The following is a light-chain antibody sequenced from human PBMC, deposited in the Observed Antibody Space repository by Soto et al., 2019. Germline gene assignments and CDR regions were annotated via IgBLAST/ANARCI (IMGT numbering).Light chain of an antibody. V-gene: IGKV1-39*01. CDR1: QSISSS. Sequence: DIKMTQSPSFLSASVGDRVTITCRASQSISSSLNWYQQKPWKAPKLLIYAVSSLQSGVPTRSSGSGSGTDFMLTISSRQRDHFATYYYQKSYSSPPWTVGQGTKVEIK. CDR3: QKSYSSPPWT. CDR2: AVS. J-gene: IGKJ1*01.